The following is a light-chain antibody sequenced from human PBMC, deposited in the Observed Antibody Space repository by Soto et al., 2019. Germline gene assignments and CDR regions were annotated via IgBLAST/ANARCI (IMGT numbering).Light chain of an antibody. Sequence: DIQMTQYPSSLSASVGDRVTITCRASQSISSYLNWYQQKPGKAPKLLIYAASSLQSGVPSRFSGSRSGPEFTLTINSLQSEDFATYYCQQYNSYSLTFGGGTKVDI. CDR3: QQYNSYSLT. CDR1: QSISSY. V-gene: IGKV1-39*01. J-gene: IGKJ4*01. CDR2: AAS.